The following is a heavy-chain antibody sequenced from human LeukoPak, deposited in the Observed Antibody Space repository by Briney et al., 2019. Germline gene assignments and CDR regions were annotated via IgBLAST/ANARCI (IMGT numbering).Heavy chain of an antibody. CDR2: IYYSGST. J-gene: IGHJ4*02. V-gene: IGHV4-39*07. D-gene: IGHD3-22*01. CDR1: GGSISSSSYY. CDR3: ARGGYYYDSSGYPKQLTFDY. Sequence: SETLSLTCTVSGGSISSSSYYWGWIRQPPGKGLEWIGSIYYSGSTYYNPSLKSRVTISVDTSKNQFSLKLSSVTAADTAVYYCARGGYYYDSSGYPKQLTFDYWGQGTLVTVSS.